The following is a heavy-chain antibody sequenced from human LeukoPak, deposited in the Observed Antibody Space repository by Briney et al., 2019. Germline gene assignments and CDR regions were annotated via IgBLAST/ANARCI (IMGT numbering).Heavy chain of an antibody. V-gene: IGHV4-39*01. D-gene: IGHD3-22*01. J-gene: IGHJ6*02. CDR2: IYYSGST. CDR1: GGSISSSSYY. Sequence: SETLSLTCTVSGGSISSSSYYWGWIRQPPGKGLEWIGSIYYSGSTYYNPSLKGRVTISVDTSKNQFSLKLSSVTAADTALYYCARAAPESSGYYTDYYYYYGMDVWGQGTTVTVSS. CDR3: ARAAPESSGYYTDYYYYYGMDV.